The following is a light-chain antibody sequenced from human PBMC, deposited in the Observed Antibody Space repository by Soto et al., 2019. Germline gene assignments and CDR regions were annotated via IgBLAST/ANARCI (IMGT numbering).Light chain of an antibody. J-gene: IGKJ1*01. CDR1: QDISDS. V-gene: IGKV1-39*01. CDR2: STT. Sequence: DIQMTQSPSSLSASVGDRVTITCRAGQDISDSLNWYQQKPGKAPKLLIFSTTTLQSGVPSRFNGSGSGTDFTLTINSLLPEDFATYYCQQSYNIPRTFGQGTKVEFK. CDR3: QQSYNIPRT.